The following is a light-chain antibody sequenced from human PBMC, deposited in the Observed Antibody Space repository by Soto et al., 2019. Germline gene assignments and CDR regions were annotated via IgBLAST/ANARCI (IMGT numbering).Light chain of an antibody. CDR1: QGISSY. Sequence: AIRMTQSPSSFSASTGDRVTITCRASQGISSYLAWYQQKPGKAPKLLIYAASTLQSGVPSRFGGSGSGTDFTLTISCLQSEDFATYYCQQYYSYPPTFGPWTKVDIK. V-gene: IGKV1-8*01. J-gene: IGKJ3*01. CDR3: QQYYSYPPT. CDR2: AAS.